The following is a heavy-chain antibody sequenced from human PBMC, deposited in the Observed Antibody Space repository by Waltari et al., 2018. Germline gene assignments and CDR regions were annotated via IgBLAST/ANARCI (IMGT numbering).Heavy chain of an antibody. CDR3: ARGEEGYGEAYY. CDR2: INDDAKEK. J-gene: IGHJ4*02. D-gene: IGHD3-10*01. Sequence: EVQLVESGGGLVQPGGSLSLSCAASGFTFNKYWMTWVRQAPGKGVGWVANINDDAKEKYHEDSVKGRFTISRDNTKKSLYLQMNSLGVDDTAVYYCARGEEGYGEAYYWGQGTLVTVSS. V-gene: IGHV3-7*04. CDR1: GFTFNKYW.